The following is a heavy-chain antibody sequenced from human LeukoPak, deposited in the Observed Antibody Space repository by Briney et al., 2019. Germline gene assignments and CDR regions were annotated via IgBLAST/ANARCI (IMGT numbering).Heavy chain of an antibody. CDR2: ISSSSSYI. CDR3: AKDSVTVAGTPGDY. V-gene: IGHV3-21*04. CDR1: GFTFSSYS. J-gene: IGHJ4*02. D-gene: IGHD6-19*01. Sequence: GGSLRLSCAASGFTFSSYSMNWVRQAPGKGLEWVSSISSSSSYIYYADSVKGRFTISRGNAKNSLYLQMNSLRAEDTAVYYCAKDSVTVAGTPGDYWGQGTLVTVSS.